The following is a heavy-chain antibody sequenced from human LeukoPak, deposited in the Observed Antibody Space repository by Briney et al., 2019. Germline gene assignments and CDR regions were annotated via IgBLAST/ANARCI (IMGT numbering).Heavy chain of an antibody. Sequence: GASVKVSCKASGYTFTGYYMHWVRQAPGQGLEWMGWTNPNSGGTNYAQKFQGRVTMTRDTSISTAYMELSRLRSDDTAVYYCARVAGNAGLGAFDIWGQGTMVTVSS. CDR2: TNPNSGGT. D-gene: IGHD4-23*01. J-gene: IGHJ3*02. CDR1: GYTFTGYY. V-gene: IGHV1-2*02. CDR3: ARVAGNAGLGAFDI.